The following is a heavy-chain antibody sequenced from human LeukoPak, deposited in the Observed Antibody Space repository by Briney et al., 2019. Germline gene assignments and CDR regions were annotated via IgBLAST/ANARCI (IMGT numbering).Heavy chain of an antibody. CDR1: GFTFSSYS. CDR2: ISSSSSYI. CDR3: ARAPFNIVAAMREAFDI. D-gene: IGHD5-12*01. J-gene: IGHJ3*02. Sequence: GGSLRLSCAASGFTFSSYSMNWVRQAPGKGLEWVSSISSSSSYIYYADSVKGRFTISRDNAKNSLYLQMNSLRAEDTAVYYCARAPFNIVAAMREAFDIWGQGTMVTVSS. V-gene: IGHV3-21*01.